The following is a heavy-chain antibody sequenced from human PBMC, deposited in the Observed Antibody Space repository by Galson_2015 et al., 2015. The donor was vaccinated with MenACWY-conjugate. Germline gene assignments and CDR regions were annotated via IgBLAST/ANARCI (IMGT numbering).Heavy chain of an antibody. J-gene: IGHJ6*03. CDR1: GFTVNTNY. CDR3: ARAGSENYRPTNCLSLGAKFSYYYYMDV. D-gene: IGHD2-2*01. Sequence: SLRLSCAASGFTVNTNYMTWVRQAPGKGLEWVSIIYSGGSTYYPDSVRGRFTVSRDNSKNTLYLQMDSLRADDTAVYYCARAGSENYRPTNCLSLGAKFSYYYYMDVWSKGTTVIVSS. V-gene: IGHV3-53*01. CDR2: IYSGGST.